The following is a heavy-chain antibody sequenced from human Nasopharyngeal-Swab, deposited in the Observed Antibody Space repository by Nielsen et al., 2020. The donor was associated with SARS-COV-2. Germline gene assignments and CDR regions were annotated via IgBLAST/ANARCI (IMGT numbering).Heavy chain of an antibody. CDR3: ARARRGLQYPYYYYYGMDV. J-gene: IGHJ6*02. CDR1: GGSFSGYY. CDR2: INHSGST. V-gene: IGHV4-34*01. Sequence: SETLSLTCAVYGGSFSGYYWSWIRQPPGKGLEWIGEINHSGSTNYNPSLKSRVTISVDTSKNQFSLKLSSVTAADTAVYYCARARRGLQYPYYYYYGMDVWGQGTTVTVSS. D-gene: IGHD5-24*01.